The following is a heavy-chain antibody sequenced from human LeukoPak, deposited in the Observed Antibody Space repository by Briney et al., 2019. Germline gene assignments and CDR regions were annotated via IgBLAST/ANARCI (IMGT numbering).Heavy chain of an antibody. V-gene: IGHV3-23*01. CDR2: ISGSGTNT. CDR1: EFTFSSYA. Sequence: GGSLRLSCAASEFTFSSYAMTWVRQAPGKGLEWVSAISGSGTNTHYSGSVRGRFTISRDNSNNRLYLQMNSVRAEDTAMYFCAKDTAVILTAPFDSWGQGTLVTVSS. J-gene: IGHJ4*02. CDR3: AKDTAVILTAPFDS. D-gene: IGHD2-21*01.